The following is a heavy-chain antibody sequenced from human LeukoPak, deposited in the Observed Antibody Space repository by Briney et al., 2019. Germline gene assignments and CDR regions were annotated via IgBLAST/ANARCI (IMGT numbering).Heavy chain of an antibody. Sequence: GGSLRLSCAASGFPFNTYAMNWVRQAPGRGLEWVAAISYGGIDEFYADSVKGRFTISRDDSKNTVSLQMNSLGTEDTAMYYCAANTAPAGFHFGYWGQGTLVTVSS. CDR3: AANTAPAGFHFGY. D-gene: IGHD6-13*01. J-gene: IGHJ4*02. CDR2: ISYGGIDE. V-gene: IGHV3-30*03. CDR1: GFPFNTYA.